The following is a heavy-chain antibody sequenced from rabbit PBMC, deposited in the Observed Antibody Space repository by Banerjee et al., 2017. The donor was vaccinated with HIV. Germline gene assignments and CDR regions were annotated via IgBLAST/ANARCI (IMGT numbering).Heavy chain of an antibody. D-gene: IGHD4-1*01. Sequence: QEQLEESGGGLVKPEGSLTLTCTASRFSFNSRYYMCWVRQAPGKGLEWIACINTSSGNTVYATWAKGRFTISRTSSTTVALQMTSLTAADTATYFCARDLAGAIGWNFNLWGPGTLVTVS. CDR3: ARDLAGAIGWNFNL. V-gene: IGHV1S45*01. CDR1: RFSFNSRYY. J-gene: IGHJ4*01. CDR2: INTSSGNT.